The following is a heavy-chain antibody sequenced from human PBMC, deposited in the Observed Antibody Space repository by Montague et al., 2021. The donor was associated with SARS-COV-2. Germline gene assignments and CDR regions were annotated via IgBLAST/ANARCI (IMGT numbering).Heavy chain of an antibody. D-gene: IGHD2-2*01. Sequence: SETLSLTCVVYGGSFSSCHYCWIRQPAGKGLEWIVEINHNGSTTXTPSLKSRVTISIDTSKNQFSLKLNSVTAADTAVYYCARGPVPAALDIWGQGTMVTVSS. CDR1: GGSFSSCH. V-gene: IGHV4-34*01. J-gene: IGHJ3*02. CDR2: INHNGST. CDR3: ARGPVPAALDI.